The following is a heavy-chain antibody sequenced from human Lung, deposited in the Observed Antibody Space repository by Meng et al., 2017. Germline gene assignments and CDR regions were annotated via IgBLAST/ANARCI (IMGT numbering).Heavy chain of an antibody. CDR1: GGSFSDYY. V-gene: IGHV4-34*01. D-gene: IGHD4-11*01. J-gene: IGHJ4*02. Sequence: HRQQVGAGRLRPSETLSPTCVVSGGSFSDYYWSWIRHPPGKGLEWIGEINHSGSTNYNPSLESRATISVDTSQNNLSLKLSSVTAADSAVYYCARGPTTMAHDFDYWGQGTLVTVSS. CDR3: ARGPTTMAHDFDY. CDR2: INHSGST.